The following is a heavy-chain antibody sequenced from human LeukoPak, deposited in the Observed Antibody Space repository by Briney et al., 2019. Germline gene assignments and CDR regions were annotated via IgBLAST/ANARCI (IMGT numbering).Heavy chain of an antibody. CDR1: GGSISSGSCC. CDR3: ARGSVLLSMDV. CDR2: IYSSGST. J-gene: IGHJ6*03. Sequence: PSQTLSLTCTVSGGSISSGSCCWSWIRQPAGKGLEWIGHIYSSGSTNYNPSLKSRVTISVDTSKNQFSLKVSSVTAADTAVYYCARGSVLLSMDVWGKGTTVTISS. V-gene: IGHV4-61*09. D-gene: IGHD3-10*01.